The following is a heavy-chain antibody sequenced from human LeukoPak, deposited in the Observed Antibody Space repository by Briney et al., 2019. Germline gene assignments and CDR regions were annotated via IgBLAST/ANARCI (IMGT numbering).Heavy chain of an antibody. Sequence: QSGGSLRLSCAASGFTFSSYWMSWVRQAPGKGLEWVANIKDDGGEKYYVDSVKGRFTISRDNAKNSLYLQMNSLRAEDTAIYYCARDHYRSGGSCYLRGFDPWGQGTLVTVSS. CDR1: GFTFSSYW. D-gene: IGHD2-15*01. J-gene: IGHJ5*02. CDR2: IKDDGGEK. CDR3: ARDHYRSGGSCYLRGFDP. V-gene: IGHV3-7*01.